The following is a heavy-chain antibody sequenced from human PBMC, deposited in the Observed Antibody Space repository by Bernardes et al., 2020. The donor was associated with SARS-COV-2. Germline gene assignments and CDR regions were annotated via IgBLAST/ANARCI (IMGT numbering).Heavy chain of an antibody. CDR3: ARGWGIQSEYDFDY. CDR2: INPNSGGT. CDR1: GYTFTGYY. J-gene: IGHJ4*02. V-gene: IGHV1-2*02. Sequence: ASVKVSCKASGYTFTGYYLHWVRQAPGQGLEWMGWINPNSGGTTYAQRFQGRVTMTRDTSISTAYMELTRLTSDDAAVYYCARGWGIQSEYDFDYWGQGTLVTVSA. D-gene: IGHD2-8*02.